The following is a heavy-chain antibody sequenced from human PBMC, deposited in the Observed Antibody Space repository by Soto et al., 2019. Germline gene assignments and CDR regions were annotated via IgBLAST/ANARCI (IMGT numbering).Heavy chain of an antibody. J-gene: IGHJ5*02. CDR3: ARVKGSGYHNWFDP. CDR1: GYTFTSYG. V-gene: IGHV1-18*01. CDR2: ISAYNGNT. D-gene: IGHD3-22*01. Sequence: ASVKVSCKASGYTFTSYGISWVRQAPGQGLEWMGWISAYNGNTDYAQKHQGRVTMTTDTSTSTAYMELRSLRSDDTAVYYCARVKGSGYHNWFDPWGQGTLVTVS.